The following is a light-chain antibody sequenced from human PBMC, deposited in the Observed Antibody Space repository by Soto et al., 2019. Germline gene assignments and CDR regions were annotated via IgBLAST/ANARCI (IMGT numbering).Light chain of an antibody. CDR2: TTK. J-gene: IGLJ2*01. V-gene: IGLV1-44*01. CDR1: RSNIGSNT. CDR3: AAWDDSLNVVV. Sequence: QSVLTQPPSASGTPGQTVTISCSGSRSNIGSNTLNWYQHLPGTAPQLLISTTKHRPSGVRDRFSASKSGTSASLAISGLQSDDEAEYYCAAWDDSLNVVVFGGGTKLTVL.